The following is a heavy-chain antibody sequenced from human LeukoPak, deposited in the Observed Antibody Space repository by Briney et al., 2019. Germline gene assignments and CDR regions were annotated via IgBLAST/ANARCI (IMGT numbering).Heavy chain of an antibody. CDR3: ARGSSSGFELDY. J-gene: IGHJ4*02. V-gene: IGHV3-53*01. CDR1: GFTVSCNY. D-gene: IGHD6-19*01. CDR2: IYSTGST. Sequence: GGSLRLSCAASGFTVSCNYMSWVRQPPGKGLEWVSVIYSTGSTYYAASVKGRFTISRDNSKSTLYLQMNSLRGEDTAVYYCARGSSSGFELDYWGQGTLVTVSS.